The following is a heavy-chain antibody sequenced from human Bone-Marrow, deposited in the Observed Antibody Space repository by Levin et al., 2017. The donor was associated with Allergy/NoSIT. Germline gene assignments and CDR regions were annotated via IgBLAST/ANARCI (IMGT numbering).Heavy chain of an antibody. J-gene: IGHJ6*02. CDR1: GFTFSSYW. CDR3: AREPHWEWEVPESSYYFSYYGMDV. D-gene: IGHD1-26*01. CDR2: IKQDGSER. Sequence: PGGSLRLSCEISGFTFSSYWMSWVRQAPGKGLEWVATIKQDGSERNYVDSVKGRFTISRDNAKDSLYLQMSSLRVEDTGVYYCAREPHWEWEVPESSYYFSYYGMDVWGQGTAVAVSS. V-gene: IGHV3-7*01.